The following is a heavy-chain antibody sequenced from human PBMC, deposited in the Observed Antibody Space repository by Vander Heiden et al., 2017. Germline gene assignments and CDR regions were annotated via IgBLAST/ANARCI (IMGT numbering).Heavy chain of an antibody. D-gene: IGHD5-18*01. CDR1: GYNFTGYY. CDR2: INPHSGGT. J-gene: IGHJ4*02. Sequence: QAQLVQSGAEVQKPGASVKVSCKASGYNFTGYYLHWVRQAPGQGLEWMGWINPHSGGTKTAQKFQGRVTMTRDTSVSTANMELSSLRSDDTAVYYCARGYNYGTYIDYWGQGTLVTVSS. V-gene: IGHV1-2*02. CDR3: ARGYNYGTYIDY.